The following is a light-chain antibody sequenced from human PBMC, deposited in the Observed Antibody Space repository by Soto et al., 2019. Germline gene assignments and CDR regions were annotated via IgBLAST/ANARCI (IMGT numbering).Light chain of an antibody. CDR2: AAS. CDR3: QQSYSTPFT. Sequence: DIQMTQSPSSLSASVGDRVTITCRASQSISSYLNWYQQKPGKAPKLLIYAASSLQSEVPSRFSGSRSGTDFTLTISSLQPEDFATYYCQQSYSTPFTFGPGTKVDIK. CDR1: QSISSY. J-gene: IGKJ3*01. V-gene: IGKV1-39*01.